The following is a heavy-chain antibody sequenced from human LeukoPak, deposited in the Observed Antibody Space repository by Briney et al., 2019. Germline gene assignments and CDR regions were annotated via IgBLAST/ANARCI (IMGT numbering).Heavy chain of an antibody. CDR1: GYTFTSYG. Sequence: GASVKVSCKASGYTFTSYGISWVRQAPGQGLEWMGWISAYNGNTNYAQKLQGRVTMTTDTSTSTAYMELRSLRSEDTAVYYCARSRYCSGGSCYLSVVAFDIWGQGTMVTVSS. CDR2: ISAYNGNT. D-gene: IGHD2-15*01. J-gene: IGHJ3*02. V-gene: IGHV1-18*01. CDR3: ARSRYCSGGSCYLSVVAFDI.